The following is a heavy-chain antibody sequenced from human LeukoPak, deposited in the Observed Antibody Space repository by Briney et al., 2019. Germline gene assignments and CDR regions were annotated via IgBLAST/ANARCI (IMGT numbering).Heavy chain of an antibody. V-gene: IGHV3-48*03. Sequence: GGSLRLFCAASGFTFSRNWMSWVRQAPGKGLEWVSYISSSGSTIYYADSVKGRFTISRDNAKNSLYLQMNSLRAEDTAVYYCARDDEAYWYFDLWGRGTLVTVSS. CDR2: ISSSGSTI. CDR1: GFTFSRNW. J-gene: IGHJ2*01. CDR3: ARDDEAYWYFDL.